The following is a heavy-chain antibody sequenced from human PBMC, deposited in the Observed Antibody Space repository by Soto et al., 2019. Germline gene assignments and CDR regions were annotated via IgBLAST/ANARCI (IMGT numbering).Heavy chain of an antibody. CDR1: GGTFSSYA. CDR3: ARMEDDKGLD. J-gene: IGHJ4*02. D-gene: IGHD3-22*01. CDR2: IIPIFGTA. Sequence: QVQLVQSGAEVKKPGSSVKVSCKASGGTFSSYAISWVRQAPGQGLEWMGGIIPIFGTANYAQKFQGRVTITADESTSTTDMELSSMSSEDTAVYYCARMEDDKGLDWGQGTLVTVSS. V-gene: IGHV1-69*12.